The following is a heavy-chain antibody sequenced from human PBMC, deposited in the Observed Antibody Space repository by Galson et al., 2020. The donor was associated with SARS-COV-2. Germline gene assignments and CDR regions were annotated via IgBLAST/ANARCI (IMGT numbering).Heavy chain of an antibody. CDR3: ARAPITMIVVVDAFDI. CDR1: GGSISSGGYY. J-gene: IGHJ3*02. CDR2: IYYSGST. V-gene: IGHV4-31*03. D-gene: IGHD3-22*01. Sequence: ETSETLSLTCTVSGGSISSGGYYWSWFRQHPGKGLEWIGYIYYSGSTYYNPSLKSRVTISVDTSKNQFSLKLSSVTAADTAVYYCARAPITMIVVVDAFDIWGQGTMVTVSS.